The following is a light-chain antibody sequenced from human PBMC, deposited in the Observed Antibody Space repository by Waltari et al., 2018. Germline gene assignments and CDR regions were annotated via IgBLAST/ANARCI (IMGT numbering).Light chain of an antibody. CDR1: SSNIGAGYD. Sequence: QSVLTQPPSVSGAPGLRVTISCTGSSSNIGAGYDVHWYQHLPGTAPKLLIFGTTIRPSGVPDRFSGSKSGTSASLAITGLQVDDEADYYCQSYDTSLSVVFGGGTKLTVL. J-gene: IGLJ2*01. CDR3: QSYDTSLSVV. CDR2: GTT. V-gene: IGLV1-40*01.